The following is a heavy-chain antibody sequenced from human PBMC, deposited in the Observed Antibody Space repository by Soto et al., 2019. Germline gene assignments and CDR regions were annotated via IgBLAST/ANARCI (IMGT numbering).Heavy chain of an antibody. CDR1: GFTFSSYG. Sequence: QVQLVESGGGVVQPGRSLRLSCAASGFTFSSYGMHWVRQAPGKGLEWVAVISYDGSNKYYADSVKGRFTISRDNSKNTLYLQMNSLRVEDTAVYYCAKGGRGYFDYWGQGTLVTVSS. CDR2: ISYDGSNK. CDR3: AKGGRGYFDY. J-gene: IGHJ4*02. V-gene: IGHV3-30*18. D-gene: IGHD3-10*01.